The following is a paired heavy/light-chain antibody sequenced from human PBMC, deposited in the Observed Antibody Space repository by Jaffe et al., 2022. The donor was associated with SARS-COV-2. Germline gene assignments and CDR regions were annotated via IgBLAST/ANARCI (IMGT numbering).Heavy chain of an antibody. CDR1: GYSFTTNW. J-gene: IGHJ4*02. Sequence: EVQLVQSGAEVKKPGESLKISCKTSGYSFTTNWIGWVRQVPGKGLEWMGVIYPSDSDVRYSPSFQGQVTISADKSITTAYLQWSSLEASDTAIYYCAKPTNGAPDYWGQGTLITVSS. V-gene: IGHV5-51*01. CDR2: IYPSDSDV. D-gene: IGHD4-17*01. CDR3: AKPTNGAPDY.
Light chain of an antibody. CDR2: ASS. Sequence: QSVLTQPPSVSGAPGQRIIISCTGSSSNIGAGYDVHWYQQLPGTAPRLLIYASSHRPSGVPDRFSGSKSATSASLAISGLRAEDEADYYCQSYDTGLSVWVFGGGTKLTV. CDR3: QSYDTGLSVWV. CDR1: SSNIGAGYD. J-gene: IGLJ3*02. V-gene: IGLV1-40*01.